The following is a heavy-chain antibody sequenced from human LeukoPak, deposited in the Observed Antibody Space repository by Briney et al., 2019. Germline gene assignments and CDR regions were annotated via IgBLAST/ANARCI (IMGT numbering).Heavy chain of an antibody. CDR1: GFTFSSYA. Sequence: PGGSLRLSCAASGFTFSSYAMSWVRQAPGKGLEWVSAISGSGGSTYYADSAKGRFTISRDNSKNTLYLQMNSLRAEDTAVYYCAKQFARPDGGYFQHWGQGTLVTVSS. J-gene: IGHJ1*01. V-gene: IGHV3-23*01. CDR2: ISGSGGST. D-gene: IGHD3-16*01. CDR3: AKQFARPDGGYFQH.